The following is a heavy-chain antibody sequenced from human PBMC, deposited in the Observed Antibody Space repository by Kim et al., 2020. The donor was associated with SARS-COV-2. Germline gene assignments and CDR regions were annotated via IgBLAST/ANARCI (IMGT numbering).Heavy chain of an antibody. V-gene: IGHV3-30*03. CDR2: ISFDGRNK. J-gene: IGHJ4*02. CDR1: GFTFNSYG. Sequence: GGSLRLSCAASGFTFNSYGMHWVRQAPGKGLEWVAVISFDGRNKNNANSVKGQFTVSKDNSKNTLFLQMNSLRPEDTALYYCAREQWMTTRHGELDYWGQGILVTVSS. CDR3: AREQWMTTRHGELDY. D-gene: IGHD4-4*01.